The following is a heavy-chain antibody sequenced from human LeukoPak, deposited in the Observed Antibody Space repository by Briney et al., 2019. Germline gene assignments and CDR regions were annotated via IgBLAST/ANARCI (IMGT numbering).Heavy chain of an antibody. CDR2: ISGSGGST. CDR1: GFTFSSYA. D-gene: IGHD3-3*01. V-gene: IGHV3-23*01. J-gene: IGHJ4*02. Sequence: GGALRLSCAASGFTFSSYAMSWVRQAPGKGLEWVSAISGSGGSTYYADSVKGRFTISRDNSKNTLYLQMNSLRAEDTAVYYCARTITARVVTSGFDYWGQGTLVTVSS. CDR3: ARTITARVVTSGFDY.